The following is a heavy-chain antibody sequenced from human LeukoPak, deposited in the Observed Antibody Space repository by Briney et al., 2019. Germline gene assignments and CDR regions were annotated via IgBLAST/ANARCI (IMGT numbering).Heavy chain of an antibody. Sequence: SETLSLTCTVSGGSISSYYWSWIRQPPGKGLEWIGYIYYSGSTNYNPSLKSRVTISVDTSKNQFSLKLSSVTAADTAVYYCARETSYYDSTVADYWGQGTLVTVSS. D-gene: IGHD3-22*01. CDR3: ARETSYYDSTVADY. CDR2: IYYSGST. V-gene: IGHV4-59*01. J-gene: IGHJ4*02. CDR1: GGSISSYY.